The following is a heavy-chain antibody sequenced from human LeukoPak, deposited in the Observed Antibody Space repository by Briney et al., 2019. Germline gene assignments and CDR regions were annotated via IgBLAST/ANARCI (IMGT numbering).Heavy chain of an antibody. CDR2: IWYDGSNK. CDR3: ARGDSSGYYYPPSYYFDY. V-gene: IGHV3-33*01. D-gene: IGHD3-22*01. CDR1: GFTFSNFG. Sequence: GGSLRLSCTASGFTFSNFGMQWVRQAPGKGLEWVAVIWYDGSNKYYADSVKGRFTISRDNSKNTLYLQMNSLRAEDTAVYYRARGDSSGYYYPPSYYFDYWGQGTLVTVSS. J-gene: IGHJ4*02.